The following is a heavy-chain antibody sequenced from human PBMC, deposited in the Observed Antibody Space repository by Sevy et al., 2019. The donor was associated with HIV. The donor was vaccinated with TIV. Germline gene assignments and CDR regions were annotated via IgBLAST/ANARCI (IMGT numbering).Heavy chain of an antibody. J-gene: IGHJ4*02. Sequence: GGSLRLSCVVSGFTFSKYPMNWVRQAPGKGLEWVSSISSSSNYIYYGDSVKGRFTSSRDNAKNSMYLQMNSLRADDTAVYCCVRDGGCSSSSCLLYFDYWGQGILVTVSS. CDR1: GFTFSKYP. CDR2: ISSSSNYI. V-gene: IGHV3-21*01. CDR3: VRDGGCSSSSCLLYFDY. D-gene: IGHD2-15*01.